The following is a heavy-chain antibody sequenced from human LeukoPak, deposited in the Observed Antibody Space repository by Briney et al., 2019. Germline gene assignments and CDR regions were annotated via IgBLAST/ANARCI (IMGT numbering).Heavy chain of an antibody. Sequence: GGSLRLSCAASGFTFSSYAMSWVRQAPGKGLERVSAISGSGGSTYYADSVKGHFTFSRDNSKSTLYLQMNSLRAEDTAVYYCAKGYDFWSGYKTFDYWGQGTLVTVSS. D-gene: IGHD3-3*01. J-gene: IGHJ4*02. CDR1: GFTFSSYA. V-gene: IGHV3-23*01. CDR3: AKGYDFWSGYKTFDY. CDR2: ISGSGGST.